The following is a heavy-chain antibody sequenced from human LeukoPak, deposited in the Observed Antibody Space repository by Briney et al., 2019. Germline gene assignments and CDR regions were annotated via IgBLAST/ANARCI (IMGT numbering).Heavy chain of an antibody. D-gene: IGHD3-22*01. CDR3: ARRNYYDSSGYSDY. CDR1: WYRFTSSW. J-gene: IGHJ4*02. Sequence: GGSLEISLCGAWYRFTSSWIGGGRPGPGKGVGGGGIIYPGDSDTKYSPSFQGQVTISADKSITTAYLQWSSLKASDTAMYYCARRNYYDSSGYSDYGGQGTLVTVSS. CDR2: IYPGDSDT. V-gene: IGHV5-51*01.